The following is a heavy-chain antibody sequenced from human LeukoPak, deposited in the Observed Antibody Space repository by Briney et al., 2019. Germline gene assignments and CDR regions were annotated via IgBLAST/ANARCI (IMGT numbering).Heavy chain of an antibody. Sequence: ASVKVSCKTSGYTFTNYAMQWVRQAPGQRLEWMGWNNAGNGNTKYSQRFQGRVTITRDTSASIAYMKLSSLRSEDTAVYYCARDRGVTMVRGVIDSFDYWGQGTLVTVSS. CDR3: ARDRGVTMVRGVIDSFDY. J-gene: IGHJ4*02. CDR1: GYTFTNYA. D-gene: IGHD3-10*01. CDR2: NNAGNGNT. V-gene: IGHV1-3*01.